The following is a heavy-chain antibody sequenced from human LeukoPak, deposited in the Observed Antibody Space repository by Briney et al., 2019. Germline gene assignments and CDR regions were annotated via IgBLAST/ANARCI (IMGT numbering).Heavy chain of an antibody. CDR2: IDYSGST. Sequence: SETLPLTCTVSGGSISSYYWSWIRQPPGKGLEWIGYIDYSGSTNYNPSLRSRVTISVDRSKNQFSLKVRSVTAADTAVYYCARLNGGYWGQGTLVTVSS. CDR3: ARLNGGY. V-gene: IGHV4-59*08. CDR1: GGSISSYY. D-gene: IGHD1-1*01. J-gene: IGHJ4*02.